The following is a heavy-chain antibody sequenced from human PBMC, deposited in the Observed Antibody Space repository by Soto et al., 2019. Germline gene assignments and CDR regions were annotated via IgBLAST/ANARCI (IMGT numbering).Heavy chain of an antibody. CDR3: ARQPVAGTDYGMDV. J-gene: IGHJ6*02. D-gene: IGHD6-19*01. CDR2: IYYSGST. V-gene: IGHV4-39*01. CDR1: GGSISSSSYY. Sequence: QLQLQESGPGLVKPSETLSLTCTVSGGSISSSSYYWGWIRQPPGKGLEWIGSIYYSGSTYYNPSLKSRVTISVDTSKNQFSLKLSSVTAADTAVYYCARQPVAGTDYGMDVWGQGTTVTVSS.